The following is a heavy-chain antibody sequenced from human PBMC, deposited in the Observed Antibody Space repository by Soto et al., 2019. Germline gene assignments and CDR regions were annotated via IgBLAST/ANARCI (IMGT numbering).Heavy chain of an antibody. V-gene: IGHV1-69*04. CDR1: GGTFSSYT. J-gene: IGHJ4*02. CDR3: ARDLYDILTGYCIDY. Sequence: SVKVSCKASGGTFSSYTISWVRQAPGQGLEWMGRIIPILGIANYAQKFQGRVTITADKSTSTAYMELSSLRSEDTAVYYCARDLYDILTGYCIDYWGQGTLVTVSS. D-gene: IGHD3-9*01. CDR2: IIPILGIA.